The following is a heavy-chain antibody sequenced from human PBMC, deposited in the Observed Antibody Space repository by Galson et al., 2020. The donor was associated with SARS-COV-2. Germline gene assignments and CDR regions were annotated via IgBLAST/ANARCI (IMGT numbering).Heavy chain of an antibody. J-gene: IGHJ5*02. CDR2: IYYSGTA. Sequence: SETLSLTCTVSAGPISSSGYYWAWIRQPPGKGLEWIGSIYYSGTAYYKSSLKSRLTISIDRSRSQFSLELSSVTAADTAVYYGARQFGESDFWSTFNINWFDPWGRGTQVTVSA. V-gene: IGHV4-39*01. CDR3: ARQFGESDFWSTFNINWFDP. CDR1: AGPISSSGYY. D-gene: IGHD3-3*01.